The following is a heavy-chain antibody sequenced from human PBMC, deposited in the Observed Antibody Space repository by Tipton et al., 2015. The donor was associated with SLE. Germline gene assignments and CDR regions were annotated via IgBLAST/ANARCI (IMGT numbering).Heavy chain of an antibody. Sequence: LRLSCAASGFTFSNAWMSWVRQAPGKGLEWVGYLYYSGSTNYNPSLKSRVTISVDTSKNQFSLKLSSVTAADTAVYYCARGYSHYFYYCMDVWGQGTTVTVSS. CDR2: LYYSGST. V-gene: IGHV4-59*01. CDR1: GFTFSNAW. D-gene: IGHD3-16*02. J-gene: IGHJ6*02. CDR3: ARGYSHYFYYCMDV.